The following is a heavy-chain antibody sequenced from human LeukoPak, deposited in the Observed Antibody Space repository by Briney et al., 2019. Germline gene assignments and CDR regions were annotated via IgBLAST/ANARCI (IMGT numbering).Heavy chain of an antibody. CDR3: AAVPGYSSSWYVGY. D-gene: IGHD6-13*01. CDR2: INHSGST. CDR1: GGSFSGYY. V-gene: IGHV4-34*01. Sequence: SSETLSLTCAVYGGSFSGYYWSWIRQPPGKGLEWVGEINHSGSTNYNPSLKSRVTISVDTSKNQFSLKLSSVTAADTAVYYCAAVPGYSSSWYVGYWGQGTLVTVSS. J-gene: IGHJ4*02.